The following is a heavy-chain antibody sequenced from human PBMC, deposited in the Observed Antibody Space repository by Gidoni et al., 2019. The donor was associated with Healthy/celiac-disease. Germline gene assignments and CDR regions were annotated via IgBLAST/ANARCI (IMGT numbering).Heavy chain of an antibody. CDR1: GFTFSSYS. Sequence: EVQLVESGGGLVKPGGSLRLSCAASGFTFSSYSMNWVRQAPGKGLEWVSSISSSSSYIYYADSVKGRFTISRDNAKNSLYLQMNSLRAEDTAVYYCASLIVGATIGLFGTGYYGMDVWGQGTTVTVSS. CDR2: ISSSSSYI. V-gene: IGHV3-21*01. J-gene: IGHJ6*02. CDR3: ASLIVGATIGLFGTGYYGMDV. D-gene: IGHD1-26*01.